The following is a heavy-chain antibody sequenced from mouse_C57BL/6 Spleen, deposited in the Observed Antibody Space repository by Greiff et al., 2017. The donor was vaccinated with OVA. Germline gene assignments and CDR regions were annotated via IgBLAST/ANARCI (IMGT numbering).Heavy chain of an antibody. V-gene: IGHV5-4*01. CDR2: ISDGGSYT. CDR3: ARDTGTSYFDY. CDR1: GFTFSSYA. Sequence: EVQRVESGGGLVKPGGSLKLSCAASGFTFSSYAMSWVRQTPEKRLEWVATISDGGSYTYYPDNVKGRFTISRDNAKNNLYLQMSHLKSEDTAMYYCARDTGTSYFDYWGQGTTLTVSS. D-gene: IGHD4-1*01. J-gene: IGHJ2*01.